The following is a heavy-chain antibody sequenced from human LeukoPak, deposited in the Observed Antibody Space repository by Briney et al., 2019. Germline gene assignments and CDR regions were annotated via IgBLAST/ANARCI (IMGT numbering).Heavy chain of an antibody. CDR2: IYSSGSA. J-gene: IGHJ4*01. CDR1: GGSISSYY. V-gene: IGHV4-59*08. Sequence: SETLSLTCTVSGGSISSYYWSWIRQPPGKGLEWIGYIYSSGSANYNPSLKSRVIISGDTSKNQISLNLTSVTAADTAVYFCARHRDYYDTWGHGTLVTVSS. CDR3: ARHRDYYDT. D-gene: IGHD3-22*01.